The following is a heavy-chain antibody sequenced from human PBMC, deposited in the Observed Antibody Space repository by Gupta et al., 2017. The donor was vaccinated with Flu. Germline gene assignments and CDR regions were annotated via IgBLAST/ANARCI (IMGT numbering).Heavy chain of an antibody. J-gene: IGHJ4*02. V-gene: IGHV1-46*01. CDR2: INPKGGST. Sequence: QVQLMQSGAEVKKPGASVKVSCQASGYTFTNYYMHWVRQAPGQGLEWMGIINPKGGSTTYAQKFQGRVTMTRDTSTSTVYMELNSLSSEDTAVYYCARYKYLLGGADDYWGQGTLVTVSS. CDR3: ARYKYLLGGADDY. D-gene: IGHD5-18*01. CDR1: GYTFTNYY.